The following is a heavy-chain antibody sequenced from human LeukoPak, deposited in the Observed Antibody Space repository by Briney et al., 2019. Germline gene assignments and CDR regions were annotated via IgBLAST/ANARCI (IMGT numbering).Heavy chain of an antibody. CDR3: ATKYRLLWFGELTDGMDV. J-gene: IGHJ6*02. D-gene: IGHD3-10*01. V-gene: IGHV4-39*01. CDR1: GGSISSSSYY. CDR2: IYYSGST. Sequence: SETLSLTCTVSGGSISSSSYYWGWIRQPPGKGLEWIGSIYYSGSTYYNPSLKSRVTISVDTSKNQSSLKLSSVTAADTAVYYCATKYRLLWFGELTDGMDVWGQGTTVTVSS.